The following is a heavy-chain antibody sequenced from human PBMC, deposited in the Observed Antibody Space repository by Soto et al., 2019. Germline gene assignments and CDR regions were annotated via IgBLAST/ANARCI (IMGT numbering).Heavy chain of an antibody. CDR1: GGSISSYY. Sequence: LSLTCTVSGGSISSYYWSWIRQPAGKGLEWIGRIYTSGSTNYNPSLKSRVTMSVDTSKNQFSLKLSSVTAADTAVYYCARGPAGYSYGLYYFGYWGQGTLVTVSS. CDR3: ARGPAGYSYGLYYFGY. D-gene: IGHD5-18*01. CDR2: IYTSGST. V-gene: IGHV4-4*07. J-gene: IGHJ4*02.